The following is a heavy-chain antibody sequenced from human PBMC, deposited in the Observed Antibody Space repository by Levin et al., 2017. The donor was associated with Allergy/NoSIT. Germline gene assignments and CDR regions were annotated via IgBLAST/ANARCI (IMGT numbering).Heavy chain of an antibody. J-gene: IGHJ4*02. V-gene: IGHV3-23*01. D-gene: IGHD1-14*01. CDR3: AKSGRTTWSFDS. CDR1: GFIFSNYA. Sequence: QPGGSLRLSCAASGFIFSNYAMNWVRQAPGKGLEWVAGISGGGATTHYVDSVKGRFTISRDNSKSTLYLQMSSLRADDTALYYCAKSGRTTWSFDSWGQGTLVTVSS. CDR2: ISGGGATT.